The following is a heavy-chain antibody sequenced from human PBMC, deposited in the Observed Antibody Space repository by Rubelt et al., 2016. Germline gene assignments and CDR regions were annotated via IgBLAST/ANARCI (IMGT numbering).Heavy chain of an antibody. V-gene: IGHV3-30*04. D-gene: IGHD3-16*01. Sequence: GQPGRSLRLSCAASGFTFRNYAMHWVRQVPGKGLEWLTVISYDGSNKYSADSVKGRFTISRDNSNNTLYLQMNSLRGEDTAVYYWAREITFGGVAKYFDYWGQGTLITVSS. CDR1: GFTFRNYA. CDR2: ISYDGSNK. J-gene: IGHJ4*02. CDR3: AREITFGGVAKYFDY.